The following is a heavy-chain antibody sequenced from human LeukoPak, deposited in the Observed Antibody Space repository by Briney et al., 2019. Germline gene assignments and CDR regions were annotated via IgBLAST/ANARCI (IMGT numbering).Heavy chain of an antibody. CDR1: GGSFSGYY. CDR3: ARGRRSDIVVVPAAYNWFDP. CDR2: INHSGST. Sequence: PSETLSLTCAVYGGSFSGYYWSWIRQPPGKGLEWIEEINHSGSTNYNPSLKSRVTISVDTSKNQFSLKLSSVTAADTAVYYCARGRRSDIVVVPAAYNWFDPWGQGTLVTVSS. D-gene: IGHD2-2*01. J-gene: IGHJ5*02. V-gene: IGHV4-34*01.